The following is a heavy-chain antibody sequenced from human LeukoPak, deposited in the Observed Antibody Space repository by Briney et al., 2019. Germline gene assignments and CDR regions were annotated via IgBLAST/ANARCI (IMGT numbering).Heavy chain of an antibody. CDR1: GFTFSNYG. V-gene: IGHV3-23*01. J-gene: IGHJ4*02. CDR3: ASFRVITRED. Sequence: GGSLRLSCAAPGFTFSNYGMSWVRQAPGKGLEWVSSISGSGGSTYYADSVKGRFTISRDNSKNTLYLQMNSLRAEDTAIYYCASFRVITREDWGQGTLVTVSS. CDR2: ISGSGGST. D-gene: IGHD1-26*01.